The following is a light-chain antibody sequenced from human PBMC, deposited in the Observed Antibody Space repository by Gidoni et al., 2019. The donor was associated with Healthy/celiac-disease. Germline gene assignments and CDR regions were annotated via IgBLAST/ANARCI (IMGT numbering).Light chain of an antibody. CDR1: QSISSW. CDR2: DAS. V-gene: IGKV1-5*01. Sequence: GDRVTITCRASQSISSWVAWYQQKPGKAPKLLIYDASSLESGVPSRFSGSGSGTEFTLTISSLPPDDFATYYCQQYNSYSGTFGQGTKVEIK. J-gene: IGKJ1*01. CDR3: QQYNSYSGT.